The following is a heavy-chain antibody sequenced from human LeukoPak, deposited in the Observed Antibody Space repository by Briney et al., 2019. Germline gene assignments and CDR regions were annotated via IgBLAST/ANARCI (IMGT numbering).Heavy chain of an antibody. D-gene: IGHD1-1*01. CDR2: IYYSGST. CDR1: GGSISSYY. CDR3: ARHEGGTTYDY. J-gene: IGHJ4*02. V-gene: IGHV4-59*01. Sequence: SSETLSLTCTVSGGSISSYYWSWIRQPPGKGLEWIGYIYYSGSTNYNPSLKSRVTISVDTSKNQFSLKLSSVTAADTAVYYCARHEGGTTYDYWGQGTLVTVSS.